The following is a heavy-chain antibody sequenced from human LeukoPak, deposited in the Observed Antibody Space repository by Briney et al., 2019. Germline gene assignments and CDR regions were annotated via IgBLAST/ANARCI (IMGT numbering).Heavy chain of an antibody. V-gene: IGHV3-49*03. J-gene: IGHJ4*02. CDR3: TRDRGAYNLYDY. Sequence: GGSLRLSCKASGFTFGDYAMSWIRQAPGKGLEWVGFIRSKAYGETADYAASVKGRFTISRDDSKAIAYLQMNSLKTEDTAVYHCTRDRGAYNLYDYWGPGTLVTVSS. CDR2: IRSKAYGETA. D-gene: IGHD1-1*01. CDR1: GFTFGDYA.